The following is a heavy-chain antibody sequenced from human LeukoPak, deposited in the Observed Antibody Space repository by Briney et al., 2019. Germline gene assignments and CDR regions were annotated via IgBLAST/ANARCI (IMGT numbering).Heavy chain of an antibody. D-gene: IGHD3-3*01. J-gene: IGHJ4*02. CDR2: ISAYNGNT. Sequence: EASVKVSCKASGYTFTSYGISWVRQAPGQGLEWMGWISAYNGNTNYAQKLQGRVTMTTDTSTSTAYMELRSLRSDDTAVYYCARDFPQVGYYDFWSGYPAPLDYWGQGTLVTVSS. CDR3: ARDFPQVGYYDFWSGYPAPLDY. V-gene: IGHV1-18*01. CDR1: GYTFTSYG.